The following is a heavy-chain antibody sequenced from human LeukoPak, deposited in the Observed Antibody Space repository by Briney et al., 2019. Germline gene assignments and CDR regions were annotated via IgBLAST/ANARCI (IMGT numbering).Heavy chain of an antibody. J-gene: IGHJ4*02. D-gene: IGHD3-3*01. CDR2: ISWNSGSI. CDR3: ARDIPSGASYYDFWSGYPRAFDY. CDR1: GFTFDDYA. V-gene: IGHV3-9*01. Sequence: PGGSLRLSCAASGFTFDDYAMHWVRQAPGKGLEWVSGISWNSGSIGYADSVKGRFTISRDNAKNSLYLQMNSLRAEDTALYYCARDIPSGASYYDFWSGYPRAFDYWGQGTLVTVSS.